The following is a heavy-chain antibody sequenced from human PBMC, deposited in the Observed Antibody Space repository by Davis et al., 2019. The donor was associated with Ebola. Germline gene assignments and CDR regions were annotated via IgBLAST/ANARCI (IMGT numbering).Heavy chain of an antibody. CDR3: ARDGGTFGGVIVRNYYYYYYGMDV. J-gene: IGHJ6*02. Sequence: AASVKVSCKASGYTFTGYYMHWVRQAPGQGLEWMGWINPNSGGTNYAQKFQGWVTMTRDTSISTVYMELSSLRSEDTAVYYCARDGGTFGGVIVRNYYYYYYGMDVWGQGTTVTVSS. V-gene: IGHV1-2*04. CDR2: INPNSGGT. CDR1: GYTFTGYY. D-gene: IGHD3-16*02.